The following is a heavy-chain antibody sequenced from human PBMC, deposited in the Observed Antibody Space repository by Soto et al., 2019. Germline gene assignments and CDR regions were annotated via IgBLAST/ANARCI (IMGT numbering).Heavy chain of an antibody. CDR3: ARDKDRQQLGGNYYYIMDV. D-gene: IGHD3-3*02. Sequence: QVQLVQSGAEVKKPGSSVKISCKASGGSFRTNAFSWVRQAPGQGLEWMGGIIPIFPTPDYAQKFQGRVTITADESTTTPYMELSSLRSEDTATYYCARDKDRQQLGGNYYYIMDVWGQGTTVTVSS. V-gene: IGHV1-69*12. CDR2: IIPIFPTP. CDR1: GGSFRTNA. J-gene: IGHJ6*02.